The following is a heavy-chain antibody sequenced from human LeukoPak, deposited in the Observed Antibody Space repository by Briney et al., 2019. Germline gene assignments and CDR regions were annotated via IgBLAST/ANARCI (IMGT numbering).Heavy chain of an antibody. CDR3: ARALSIAAAAGGY. CDR2: INTNTGNP. D-gene: IGHD6-13*01. CDR1: GYTFISYI. Sequence: ASVTVSFKASGYTFISYIINWVRQAPGQGLEWMGWINTNTGNPKYAQGFTGRFVFSLDTSVTTAYLQISSLKTEDTDVYYCARALSIAAAAGGYWGQGTLVTVSS. J-gene: IGHJ4*02. V-gene: IGHV7-4-1*02.